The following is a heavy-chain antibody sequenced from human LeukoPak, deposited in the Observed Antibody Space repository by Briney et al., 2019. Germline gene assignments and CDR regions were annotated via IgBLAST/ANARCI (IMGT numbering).Heavy chain of an antibody. V-gene: IGHV3-23*01. D-gene: IGHD3-22*01. Sequence: GGSLSLSCAASGFTFTTYAMSWVRQAPGKGLEWVSAISGRGGTTYYADSVKGRSTISRDNSKNTVSLQMNSLRAEDTAVYYCAKVRGAVAITFLDYWGQGTLVTVSS. J-gene: IGHJ4*02. CDR3: AKVRGAVAITFLDY. CDR1: GFTFTTYA. CDR2: ISGRGGTT.